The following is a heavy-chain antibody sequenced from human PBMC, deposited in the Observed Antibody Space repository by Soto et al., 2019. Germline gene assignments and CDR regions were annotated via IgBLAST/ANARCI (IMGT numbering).Heavy chain of an antibody. D-gene: IGHD3-10*01. Sequence: SVKVSCKASGGTFSSYAISWVRQAPGQGLEWMGGIIPIFGTANYAQKFQGRVTITADESTSTAYMELSSLRSEDTAVYYCARDKFMVRGVSTFDYWGQGTLVTVSS. CDR1: GGTFSSYA. J-gene: IGHJ4*02. V-gene: IGHV1-69*13. CDR2: IIPIFGTA. CDR3: ARDKFMVRGVSTFDY.